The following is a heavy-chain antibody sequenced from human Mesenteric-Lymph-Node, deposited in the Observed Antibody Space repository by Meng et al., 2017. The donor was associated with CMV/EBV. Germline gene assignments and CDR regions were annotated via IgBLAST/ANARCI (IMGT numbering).Heavy chain of an antibody. J-gene: IGHJ4*02. D-gene: IGHD2/OR15-2a*01. Sequence: SLSLSCAASGFTVSSHYLTRVRPPPGKGLEWVSVIYRDGSPYYADSVKGRFTISRDNSKTTLYLQMNSLRPDDTAVYYCANFPGPGYWGQGTLVTVSS. V-gene: IGHV3-53*05. CDR2: IYRDGSP. CDR3: ANFPGPGY. CDR1: GFTVSSHY.